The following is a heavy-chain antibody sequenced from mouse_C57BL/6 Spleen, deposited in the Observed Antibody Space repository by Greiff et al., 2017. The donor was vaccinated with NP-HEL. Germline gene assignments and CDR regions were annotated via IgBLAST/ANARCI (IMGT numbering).Heavy chain of an antibody. CDR1: GFTFSSYA. D-gene: IGHD2-2*01. J-gene: IGHJ2*01. CDR3: AREGSEFGRARGFMVTTDFDY. CDR2: ISDGGSYT. V-gene: IGHV5-4*01. Sequence: EVMLVESGGGLVKPGGSLKLSCAASGFTFSSYAMSWVRQTPEKRLEWVATISDGGSYTYYPDNVKGRFTISRDNAKNNLYLQMSHLKSEDTAMYYCAREGSEFGRARGFMVTTDFDYWGQGTTLTVSS.